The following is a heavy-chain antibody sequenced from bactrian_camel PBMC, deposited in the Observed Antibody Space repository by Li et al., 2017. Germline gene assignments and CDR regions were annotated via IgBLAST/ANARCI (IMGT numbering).Heavy chain of an antibody. J-gene: IGHJ4*01. CDR3: AADDGLTVVANLLSQYDYTY. D-gene: IGHD4*01. V-gene: IGHV3S1*01. CDR1: GATRSVNC. CDR2: IHRGIKST. Sequence: HVQLVESGGGSVQAGGSLRLSCAASGATRSVNCMSWFRQAPGEEREGVAAIHRGIKSTHYVDSVKGRFTISQDSAKNTLIMQMNKLKPEDTAMYYCAADDGLTVVANLLSQYDYTYWGQGTQVTVS.